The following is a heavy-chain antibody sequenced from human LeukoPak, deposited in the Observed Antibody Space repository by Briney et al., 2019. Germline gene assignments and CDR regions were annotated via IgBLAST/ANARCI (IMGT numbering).Heavy chain of an antibody. CDR1: GFTFDDYA. Sequence: PGGSLRLSCAASGFTFDDYAMHWVRQAPGKGLEWVSGISWNSGSIGYADSVKGRFTISRDNAKNSLYLQMNSLRAEDTAVYYCARGGWNYVFNYWGQGTLVTVSS. V-gene: IGHV3-9*01. J-gene: IGHJ4*02. D-gene: IGHD1-7*01. CDR2: ISWNSGSI. CDR3: ARGGWNYVFNY.